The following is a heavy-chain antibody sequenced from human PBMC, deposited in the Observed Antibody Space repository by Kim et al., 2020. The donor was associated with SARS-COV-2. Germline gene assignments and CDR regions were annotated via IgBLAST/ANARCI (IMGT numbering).Heavy chain of an antibody. Sequence: RKYYADSVKGRFTISRDNSKNTLYLQMNGLRAEDTAVYYCAKSPGWYFDLWGRGTLVTVSS. CDR2: RK. CDR3: AKSPGWYFDL. V-gene: IGHV3-23*01. J-gene: IGHJ2*01.